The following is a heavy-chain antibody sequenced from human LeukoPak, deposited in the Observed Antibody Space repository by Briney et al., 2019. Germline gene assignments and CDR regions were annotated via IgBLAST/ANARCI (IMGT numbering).Heavy chain of an antibody. CDR3: ARGYSSGYYDAFDI. Sequence: PGGSLRLSCASSGFTFSSYSMNWVRQAPGKGLEWVSSISSSSYIYYADSVKGRFTISRDNAKNSLYLQMNSLRAEDTAVYYCARGYSSGYYDAFDIWGQGTMVTVSS. V-gene: IGHV3-21*01. J-gene: IGHJ3*02. CDR1: GFTFSSYS. D-gene: IGHD3-22*01. CDR2: ISSSSYI.